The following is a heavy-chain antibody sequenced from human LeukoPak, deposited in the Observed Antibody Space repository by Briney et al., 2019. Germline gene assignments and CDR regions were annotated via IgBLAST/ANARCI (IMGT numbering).Heavy chain of an antibody. J-gene: IGHJ4*02. CDR1: GFAFSSYA. CDR2: ISGSGGST. CDR3: AVSGGPHFDY. D-gene: IGHD6-19*01. V-gene: IGHV3-23*01. Sequence: GESLRLSCAASGFAFSSYAMSWVRQSPGKGLEWVSAISGSGGSTYYADSVKGRFTISRDNSKNTLYLQMNSLRAEDTAVYYCAVSGGPHFDYWGQGTLVTVSS.